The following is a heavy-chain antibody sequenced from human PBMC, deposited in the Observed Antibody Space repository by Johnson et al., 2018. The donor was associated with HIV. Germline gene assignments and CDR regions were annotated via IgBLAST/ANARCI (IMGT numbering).Heavy chain of an antibody. CDR3: ARGSSYYYDSSGYYYGTVFYAFDI. J-gene: IGHJ3*02. CDR1: GFTFSSYA. Sequence: VQLVESGGELVQPGGSLRLSCAASGFTFSSYAMHWVRQATGKGLEWVSAIGTAGDTSYPGSVKGRFTISRENAKNSLYLQMNSLRAGDTAVYYCARGSSYYYDSSGYYYGTVFYAFDIWGQGTMVTVSS. CDR2: IGTAGDT. V-gene: IGHV3-13*01. D-gene: IGHD3-22*01.